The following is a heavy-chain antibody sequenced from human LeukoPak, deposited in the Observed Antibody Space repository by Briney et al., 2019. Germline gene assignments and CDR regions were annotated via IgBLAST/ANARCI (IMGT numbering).Heavy chain of an antibody. D-gene: IGHD3-10*01. V-gene: IGHV4-59*08. Sequence: PSETLSLTCTISGGSITTYYWSWIRQPPGKGLEWIGNVYYSGTTTYNPSLKSRLTLSPDTPKNELSLKLTSVTAADTAVYYCARPYRVHGSFPFDIWGQGTMVTVSS. CDR2: VYYSGTT. J-gene: IGHJ3*02. CDR1: GGSITTYY. CDR3: ARPYRVHGSFPFDI.